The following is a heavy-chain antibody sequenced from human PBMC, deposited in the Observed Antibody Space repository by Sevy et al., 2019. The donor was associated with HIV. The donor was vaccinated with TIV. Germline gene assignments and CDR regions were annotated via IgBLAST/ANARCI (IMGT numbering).Heavy chain of an antibody. CDR3: ARGVISAGPHYFDY. V-gene: IGHV1-69*06. Sequence: ASVKVSCKASGGTFSSYAISWVRRAPGQGLEWMGGIIPIFGTANYAQKFQGRVTITVDKSTSTAYMELSSLRSEDTAVYYCARGVISAGPHYFDYWGQGTLVTVSS. CDR1: GGTFSSYA. D-gene: IGHD3-16*01. J-gene: IGHJ4*02. CDR2: IIPIFGTA.